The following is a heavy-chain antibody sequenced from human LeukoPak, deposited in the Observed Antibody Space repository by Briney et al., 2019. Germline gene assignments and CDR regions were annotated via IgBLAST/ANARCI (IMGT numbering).Heavy chain of an antibody. CDR2: MNPNSGNT. CDR1: GYTFTSYD. Sequence: ASVKVSCKASGYTFTSYDINWVRQATGQGLEWMGWMNPNSGNTGYTQKFQGRVTITLNTSISTAYMELSSLRSDDTTIYYCARGERSRYQLLLGGRVYYMDVWGEGTTVTVSS. CDR3: ARGERSRYQLLLGGRVYYMDV. D-gene: IGHD2-2*01. V-gene: IGHV1-8*03. J-gene: IGHJ6*03.